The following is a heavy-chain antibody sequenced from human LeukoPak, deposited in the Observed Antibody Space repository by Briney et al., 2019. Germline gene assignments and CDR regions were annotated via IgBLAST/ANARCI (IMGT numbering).Heavy chain of an antibody. CDR2: ISSSSSYT. CDR1: GFTFSDYY. D-gene: IGHD3-10*01. CDR3: ARGGDYGSGSFRWRHFDY. Sequence: AGSLPVSRAASGFTFSDYYMSWIRQAPGKGLEWVSYISSSSSYTNYADSVKGRFTISRDNSKNTLYLQMNSLRAEDTAVHYCARGGDYGSGSFRWRHFDYWGQGTLVTVSS. J-gene: IGHJ4*02. V-gene: IGHV3-11*06.